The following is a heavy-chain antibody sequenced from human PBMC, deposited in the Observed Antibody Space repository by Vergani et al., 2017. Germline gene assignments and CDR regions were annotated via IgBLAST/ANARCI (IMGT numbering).Heavy chain of an antibody. CDR1: GDILNNYT. CDR2: IIPIIRLA. CDR3: ARVSPGDNSGWEPFDY. Sequence: QVHLEHSGTEVKKPGSSVKVSCKVSGDILNNYTVTWVRQAPGQGLEWMGRIIPIIRLATSAQKFQDRVKITGDTSTNTVYMEMNTLRSEDTAVYYCARVSPGDNSGWEPFDYWGQGTLVTVSS. D-gene: IGHD6-19*01. V-gene: IGHV1-69*02. J-gene: IGHJ4*02.